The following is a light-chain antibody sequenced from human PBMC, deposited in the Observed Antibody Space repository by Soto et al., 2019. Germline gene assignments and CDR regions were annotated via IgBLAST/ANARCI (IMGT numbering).Light chain of an antibody. J-gene: IGLJ3*02. CDR3: LLYYSGVQV. V-gene: IGLV7-43*01. Sequence: QAVVTQEPSLTVSPGGTVTLTCASDTGAVTSGHYANWFQQKPGQAPKSLIHTTSTRHSWTPARFSASLLGDKAALTLSGVQPEDEAEYYCLLYYSGVQVFGGGTQLTVL. CDR2: TTS. CDR1: TGAVTSGHY.